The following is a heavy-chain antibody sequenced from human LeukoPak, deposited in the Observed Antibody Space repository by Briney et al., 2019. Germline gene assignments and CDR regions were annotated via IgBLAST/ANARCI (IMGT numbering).Heavy chain of an antibody. CDR1: FSVSSNY. Sequence: PGGSLRLSCTATFSVSSNYMMWVRQAPGKGLEGVTVLYSSDNTYYADSVKGRFTISRDTSKNTVYLQMNGLRAEDTAVYYCVRPLVVGATNYDFWGQGTLVTVSS. V-gene: IGHV3-53*01. D-gene: IGHD1-26*01. J-gene: IGHJ4*02. CDR2: LYSSDNT. CDR3: VRPLVVGATNYDF.